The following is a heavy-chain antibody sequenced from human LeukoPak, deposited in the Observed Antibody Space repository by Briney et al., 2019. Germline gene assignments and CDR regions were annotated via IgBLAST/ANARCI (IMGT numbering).Heavy chain of an antibody. CDR2: INQDGSET. D-gene: IGHD6-19*01. Sequence: GGSLRLSCAASGLTFSSSWMSWVRQPPGKGLEWVANINQDGSETYYVDSVRGRFAISRDNAKNSLYLQMNSLRAEDTAVYFCARGGWYCNHWGQGTLVTVSS. CDR3: ARGGWYCNH. V-gene: IGHV3-7*04. J-gene: IGHJ4*02. CDR1: GLTFSSSW.